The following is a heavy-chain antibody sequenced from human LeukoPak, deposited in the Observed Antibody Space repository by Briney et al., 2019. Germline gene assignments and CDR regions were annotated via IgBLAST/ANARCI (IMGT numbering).Heavy chain of an antibody. CDR3: ARAYGDYGGSYYYMDV. V-gene: IGHV3-74*01. D-gene: IGHD4-17*01. CDR1: GFTFSSYW. J-gene: IGHJ6*03. Sequence: GGSLRLSCAAPGFTFSSYWMHWVRQAPGKGLVWVSRINSDGSSTRYADSVKGRFTISRDNAKNTLYLQMNSLRAEDSAVYYCARAYGDYGGSYYYMDVWGKGTTVTVSS. CDR2: INSDGSST.